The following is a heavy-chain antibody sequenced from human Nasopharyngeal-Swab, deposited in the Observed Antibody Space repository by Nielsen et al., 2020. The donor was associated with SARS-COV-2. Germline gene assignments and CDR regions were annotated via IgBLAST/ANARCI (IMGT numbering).Heavy chain of an antibody. CDR2: ISGRGGST. CDR3: YVLLWFGDYYYGMDV. J-gene: IGHJ6*02. D-gene: IGHD3-10*01. Sequence: VREAPGKGLEWVSAISGRGGSTYYADSVKGRFTISRDNSKNTLYLQMNSLRAEDTAVYYCYVLLWFGDYYYGMDVWGQGTTVTVSS. V-gene: IGHV3-23*01.